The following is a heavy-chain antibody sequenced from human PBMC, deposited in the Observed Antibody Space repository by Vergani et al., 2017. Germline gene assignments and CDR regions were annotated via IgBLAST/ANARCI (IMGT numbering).Heavy chain of an antibody. CDR1: GFTFSSYS. D-gene: IGHD2/OR15-2a*01. CDR3: VRGGRWDHGYFLSRLGP. CDR2: ISSSSSYI. V-gene: IGHV3-21*01. J-gene: IGHJ5*02. Sequence: EVQLVESGGGLVKPGGSLRLSCAASGFTFSSYSMNWVRQAPGKGLEWVSSISSSSSYIYYADSVKGRFTISRDNAKNSLYLQMNSLRPDDTAVYYCVRGGRWDHGYFLSRLGPWGQGTRVIVSS.